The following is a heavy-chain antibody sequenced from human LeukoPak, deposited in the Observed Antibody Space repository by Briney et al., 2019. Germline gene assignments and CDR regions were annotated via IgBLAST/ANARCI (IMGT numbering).Heavy chain of an antibody. D-gene: IGHD3-10*01. Sequence: PSQTLSLTCTVSGGSISSYYWSWIRQPPGKGLEWIGYIYYSGSTNYNPSLKSRVTISVDTSKNQFSLKLSSVTAADTAVYYCARGRLTMVRGVMAYFDYWGQGTLVTVSS. CDR2: IYYSGST. V-gene: IGHV4-59*12. CDR1: GGSISSYY. CDR3: ARGRLTMVRGVMAYFDY. J-gene: IGHJ4*02.